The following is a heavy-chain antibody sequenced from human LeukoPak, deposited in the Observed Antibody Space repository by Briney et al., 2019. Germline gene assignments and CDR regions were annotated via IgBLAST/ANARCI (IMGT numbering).Heavy chain of an antibody. J-gene: IGHJ3*01. CDR1: GYTFTNYW. CDR3: ARHVYYYDYSGYYYGL. Sequence: GESLKISCKGSGYTFTNYWIGWVRQMPGKGLEWMGRIDPSDSYTNYGPSFEGHVTISADKSSSTAYLHWSSLEASDTAMYFCARHVYYYDYSGYYYGLWGQGTMVTVSS. D-gene: IGHD3-22*01. V-gene: IGHV5-10-1*01. CDR2: IDPSDSYT.